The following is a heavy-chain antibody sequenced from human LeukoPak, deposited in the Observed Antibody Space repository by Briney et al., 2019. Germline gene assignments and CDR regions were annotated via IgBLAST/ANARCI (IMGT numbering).Heavy chain of an antibody. Sequence: ASVKVSCKASGYTFTSYDINWVRQATGQGLEWMGWMNPNSGNTGYAQKFQGRVTITRNTSISTAYMELSSLRSEDTAVYYCARGQLRFLEWLSTLENWFDPWGQGTLVTVSS. CDR1: GYTFTSYD. CDR3: ARGQLRFLEWLSTLENWFDP. D-gene: IGHD3-3*01. V-gene: IGHV1-8*03. J-gene: IGHJ5*02. CDR2: MNPNSGNT.